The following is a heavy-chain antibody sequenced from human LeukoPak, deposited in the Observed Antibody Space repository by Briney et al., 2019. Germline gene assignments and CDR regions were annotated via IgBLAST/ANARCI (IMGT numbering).Heavy chain of an antibody. CDR3: AGEGSSSSGNIDD. D-gene: IGHD6-6*01. CDR1: GCTISSSTYY. V-gene: IGHV4-39*07. CDR2: IYYSGSN. Sequence: TSSETLSLTCTVSGCTISSSTYYWGWIPQPPGTGLEWTGSIYYSGSNYYNPTRKSRVTISVDTTTNQFYLKRSSVTATATYEYSRAGEGSSSSGNIDDWGKGTMVTVSS. J-gene: IGHJ6*03.